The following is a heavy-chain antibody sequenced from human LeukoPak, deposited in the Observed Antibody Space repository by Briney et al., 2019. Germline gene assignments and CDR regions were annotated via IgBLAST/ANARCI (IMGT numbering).Heavy chain of an antibody. D-gene: IGHD1-14*01. J-gene: IGHJ4*02. V-gene: IGHV1-18*04. CDR2: ISVYKGTT. CDR1: GDTFSGNY. Sequence: ASVKVSCKASGDTFSGNYMHWVRQAPGQGLEWVGWISVYKGTTKFAQKFQGRVTLTTDTSTSTAYMELRSLTTDDTAVYYCVRDFFRSGTEDFWGQGTLVTVSS. CDR3: VRDFFRSGTEDF.